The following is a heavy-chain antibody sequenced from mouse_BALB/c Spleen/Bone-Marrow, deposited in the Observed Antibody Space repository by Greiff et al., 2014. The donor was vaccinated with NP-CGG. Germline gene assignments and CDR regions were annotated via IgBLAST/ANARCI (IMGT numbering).Heavy chain of an antibody. CDR1: GYEFSSYW. D-gene: IGHD2-10*01. V-gene: IGHV1-80*01. J-gene: IGHJ4*01. CDR2: IYPGDGDT. CDR3: ARAYYGNLDY. Sequence: QVQLQQSGAELVRPGSSVKISCKASGYEFSSYWMNWVKQRPGQGPEWIGQIYPGDGDTNYNGKFKGKATLTADKSSSTAYMQVSSLTSEDSAVYFCARAYYGNLDYWGQGTSVTVSS.